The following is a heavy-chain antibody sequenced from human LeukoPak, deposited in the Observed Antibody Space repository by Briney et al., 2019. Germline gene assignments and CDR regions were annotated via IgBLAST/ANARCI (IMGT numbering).Heavy chain of an antibody. V-gene: IGHV4-34*01. Sequence: PSETLSLTCAVYGGSFSGYYWSWIRQPPGKGLEWIGEINHSGSTNYNPSLKSRVTISVDTSKNQFSLKLSSVTAADTAVYYCAKEGGYGSGGLNSWGQGTLVTVSS. CDR3: AKEGGYGSGGLNS. J-gene: IGHJ4*02. CDR1: GGSFSGYY. CDR2: INHSGST. D-gene: IGHD3-10*01.